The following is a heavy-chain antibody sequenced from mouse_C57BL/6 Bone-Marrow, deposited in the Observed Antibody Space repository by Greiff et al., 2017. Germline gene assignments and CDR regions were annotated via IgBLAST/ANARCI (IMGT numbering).Heavy chain of an antibody. CDR1: GYTFTDYY. D-gene: IGHD2-4*01. J-gene: IGHJ4*01. Sequence: EVQLQQSGPVLVKPGASVKMSCKASGYTFTDYYMNWVKQSHGKSLEWIGVLNPYNGGTSYNQKFKGKATLTVDKSSSTDYMELNSLTSEDSAVYYCARERRYDYETAMDYWGQGTSVTVSS. CDR3: ARERRYDYETAMDY. V-gene: IGHV1-19*01. CDR2: LNPYNGGT.